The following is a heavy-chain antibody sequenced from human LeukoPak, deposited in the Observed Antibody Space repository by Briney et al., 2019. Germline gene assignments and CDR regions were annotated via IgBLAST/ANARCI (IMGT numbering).Heavy chain of an antibody. CDR3: ARGGAPNN. Sequence: GGSLRLSCAASGFNFSSYWMSWVRQAPGKGLEWVANINQDGGKKYYVDSVRGRFAISRDNAENSVYLQMNSLRAEDTALYYCARGGAPNNWGQGTLVTVSS. CDR2: INQDGGKK. V-gene: IGHV3-7*01. J-gene: IGHJ4*02. CDR1: GFNFSSYW. D-gene: IGHD1-26*01.